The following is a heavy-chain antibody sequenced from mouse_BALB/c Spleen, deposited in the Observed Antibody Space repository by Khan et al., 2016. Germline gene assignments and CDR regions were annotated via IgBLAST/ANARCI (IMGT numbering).Heavy chain of an antibody. Sequence: QSQLVQSGPELKKPGETVKISCKASGYTFTNYGMNWVKQAPGKGLKWMGWINTYTGEPTYADDFKGRFAFSLETSASTAYLQINNLKNEDTATYFCARLLRYAMDYWGQGTSVTVSS. D-gene: IGHD1-1*01. CDR3: ARLLRYAMDY. CDR2: INTYTGEP. V-gene: IGHV9-3-1*01. J-gene: IGHJ4*01. CDR1: GYTFTNYG.